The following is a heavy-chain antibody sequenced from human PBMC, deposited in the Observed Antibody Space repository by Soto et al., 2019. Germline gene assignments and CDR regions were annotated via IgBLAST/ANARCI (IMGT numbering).Heavy chain of an antibody. J-gene: IGHJ3*02. V-gene: IGHV3-15*07. D-gene: IGHD2-21*02. CDR2: ITSKSDGETT. CDR1: GFTFSNAW. CDR3: TTDHDPVLVTAPTNACEI. Sequence: EVQLVESGGGLVKPGGSLRLSCAVSGFTFSNAWMNWVRQAPGEGLEWVGRITSKSDGETTDYAAPVKGRFTISRDDSKNTLYLQMNSVQTEDAAVSYCTTDHDPVLVTAPTNACEIWGQGTMVTVSS.